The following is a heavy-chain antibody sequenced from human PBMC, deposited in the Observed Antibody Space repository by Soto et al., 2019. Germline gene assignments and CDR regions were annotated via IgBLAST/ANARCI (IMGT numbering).Heavy chain of an antibody. CDR1: GGSISSSSYY. D-gene: IGHD3-10*01. CDR2: IYYSGST. Sequence: SETLSLTCTVSGGSISSSSYYWGWIRQPPGKGLEWIGSIYYSGSTYYNPSLKSRVTISVDTSKNQFSLKLSSVTAADTAVYYCARPKGGNYYGSGNWFDPWGQGTLVTVSS. V-gene: IGHV4-39*01. J-gene: IGHJ5*02. CDR3: ARPKGGNYYGSGNWFDP.